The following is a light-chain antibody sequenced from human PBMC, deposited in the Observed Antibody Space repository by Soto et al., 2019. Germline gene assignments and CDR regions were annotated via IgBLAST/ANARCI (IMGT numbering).Light chain of an antibody. CDR2: EVS. Sequence: QSALTQPPSASGSPGQSVTISCTGTTSDVGAYNYVSWYQQHPGKAPKLVIYEVSRRPSGVPDRFSGFKSGNTASLTVSGLQAEDEADYYCSSYAGDNKGVFGTG. J-gene: IGLJ1*01. V-gene: IGLV2-8*01. CDR3: SSYAGDNKGV. CDR1: TSDVGAYNY.